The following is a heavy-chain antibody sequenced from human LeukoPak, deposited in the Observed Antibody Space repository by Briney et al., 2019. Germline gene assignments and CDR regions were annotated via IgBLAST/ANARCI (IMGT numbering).Heavy chain of an antibody. V-gene: IGHV3-30*04. CDR3: ARGSGRGIILIVVPNPPGNY. CDR1: GFSFSSYP. J-gene: IGHJ4*02. CDR2: ISYNGITE. Sequence: GRSLRLPCAASGFSFSSYPMHWVRQAPGKGLEWVALISYNGITEYYADSVKGRFTISRDNSENTLDLQMNSLRVEDTAMYYCARGSGRGIILIVVPNPPGNYWGQGTLVTVSS. D-gene: IGHD3-22*01.